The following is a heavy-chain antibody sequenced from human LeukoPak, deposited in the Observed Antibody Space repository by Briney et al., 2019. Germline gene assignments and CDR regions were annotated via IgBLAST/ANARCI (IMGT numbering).Heavy chain of an antibody. D-gene: IGHD1-14*01. CDR3: ARVTGFHRADY. V-gene: IGHV4-61*02. CDR1: GGPISSGSYY. CDR2: IYTSGST. Sequence: SETLSLTCTVSGGPISSGSYYWSWIRQPAGKGLEWIGRIYTSGSTNYNPSLKSRVTTSVDTSKNQFSLKLSSVTAADTAVYYCARVTGFHRADYWGQGTLVTVSS. J-gene: IGHJ4*02.